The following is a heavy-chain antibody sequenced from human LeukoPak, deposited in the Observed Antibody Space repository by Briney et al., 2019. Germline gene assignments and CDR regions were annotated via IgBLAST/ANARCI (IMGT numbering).Heavy chain of an antibody. V-gene: IGHV3-15*01. J-gene: IGHJ4*02. Sequence: PGGSLRLSCAASGFTFSNAWMSWVRQAPGKGLEWVGRIKSKTDGGTTDYAAPVKGRFTISRDDSKNTLYLQMNSLKTEDTAVYYCTTEGDGNYYDSSGYYLYWGQGTLVTVSS. CDR1: GFTFSNAW. CDR2: IKSKTDGGTT. CDR3: TTEGDGNYYDSSGYYLY. D-gene: IGHD3-22*01.